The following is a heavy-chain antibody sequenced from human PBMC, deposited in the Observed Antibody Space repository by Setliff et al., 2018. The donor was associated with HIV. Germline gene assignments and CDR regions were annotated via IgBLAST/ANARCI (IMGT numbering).Heavy chain of an antibody. J-gene: IGHJ4*02. Sequence: SETLSLTCAVYGGSSNDYYWTWIRQPPGKGLEWIGEIDHSGSTKYHASLKSRVTISIDTSKNQISLKLSSVTAADTAVYYCARGLNYYGSGSYLPLGYWGQGTLVTVSS. CDR1: GGSSNDYY. V-gene: IGHV4-34*01. D-gene: IGHD3-10*01. CDR2: IDHSGST. CDR3: ARGLNYYGSGSYLPLGY.